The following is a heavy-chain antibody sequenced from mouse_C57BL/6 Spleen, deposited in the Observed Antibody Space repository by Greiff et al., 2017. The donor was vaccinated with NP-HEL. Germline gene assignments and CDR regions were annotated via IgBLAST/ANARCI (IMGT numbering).Heavy chain of an antibody. J-gene: IGHJ1*03. CDR2: IYPGDGDT. Sequence: QVHVKQSGAELVKPGASVKISCKASGYAFSSYWMNWVKQRPGKGLEWIGQIYPGDGDTNYNGQFKGKATLTADKSSSTAYMQLSSLTSEDSAVYFCARWGPYGSREGYFDVWGTGTTVTVSS. D-gene: IGHD1-1*01. CDR1: GYAFSSYW. CDR3: ARWGPYGSREGYFDV. V-gene: IGHV1-80*01.